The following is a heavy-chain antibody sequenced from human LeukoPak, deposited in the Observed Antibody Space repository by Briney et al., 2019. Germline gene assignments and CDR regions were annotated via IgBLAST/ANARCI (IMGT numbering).Heavy chain of an antibody. J-gene: IGHJ4*02. Sequence: IYYSGSTYYNPSLKSRVTISVDTSKNQFSLKLSSVTAADTAVYYCARDPPSPYSSGWYKDYWGQGTLVTVSS. V-gene: IGHV4-39*07. D-gene: IGHD6-19*01. CDR3: ARDPPSPYSSGWYKDY. CDR2: IYYSGST.